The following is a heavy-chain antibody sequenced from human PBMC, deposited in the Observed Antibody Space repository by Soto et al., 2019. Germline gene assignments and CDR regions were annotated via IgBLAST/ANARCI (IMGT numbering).Heavy chain of an antibody. Sequence: QVQLVQSGAEVKKPGASVKVSCKASGYTFTGYDINWVRQATGQGLEWMGWMNPNSGNTGYAQKFQGRVTMTRNTSISTAYMELSSLRSEDTAVYYCARGRRRPTRYSSSWFDPWGQGTLVTVSS. D-gene: IGHD6-13*01. J-gene: IGHJ5*02. CDR1: GYTFTGYD. CDR3: ARGRRRPTRYSSSWFDP. CDR2: MNPNSGNT. V-gene: IGHV1-8*01.